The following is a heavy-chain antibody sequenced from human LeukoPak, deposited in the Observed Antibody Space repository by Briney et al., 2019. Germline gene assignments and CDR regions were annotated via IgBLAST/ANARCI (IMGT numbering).Heavy chain of an antibody. Sequence: GASVKVSCKASGYTFSDNYMHWVRQAPGQGLEWMGWINPYSGDTNYAQKFQGRVTVTRDTSISTAYMEASRLTYDDTAVYYCARGLSYDYTVTDYWGQGTLVTVFS. V-gene: IGHV1-2*02. CDR3: ARGLSYDYTVTDY. D-gene: IGHD3-10*01. CDR1: GYTFSDNY. CDR2: INPYSGDT. J-gene: IGHJ4*02.